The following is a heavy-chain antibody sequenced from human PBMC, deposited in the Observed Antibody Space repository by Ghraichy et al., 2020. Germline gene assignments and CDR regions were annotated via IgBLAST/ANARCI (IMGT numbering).Heavy chain of an antibody. D-gene: IGHD3-22*01. V-gene: IGHV4-30-4*01. CDR2: VYYTGST. Sequence: SETLSLTCTVSGGSISSGNYYWSWLRQPPGKGLEWIGYVYYTGSTFYNPSLKSRVAISIDTSKNQFSLKLSSVTAADTAVYFCGSFFDSSGYLFGVSDWGQGTLVTVSS. CDR3: GSFFDSSGYLFGVSD. CDR1: GGSISSGNYY. J-gene: IGHJ1*01.